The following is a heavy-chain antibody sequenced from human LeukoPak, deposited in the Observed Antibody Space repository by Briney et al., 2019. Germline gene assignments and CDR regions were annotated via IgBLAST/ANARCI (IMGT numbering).Heavy chain of an antibody. D-gene: IGHD6-19*01. CDR1: GFTFSDYY. Sequence: GSLRPSCAASGFTFSDYYMTWIRQAPGKGLEWISYIGYSATTVYYADSVRGRFTISRDDAKNSLFLQMDSLRAEDTAVYYCARTLAVADHWGQGTLVTVSS. CDR2: IGYSATTV. V-gene: IGHV3-11*01. CDR3: ARTLAVADH. J-gene: IGHJ4*02.